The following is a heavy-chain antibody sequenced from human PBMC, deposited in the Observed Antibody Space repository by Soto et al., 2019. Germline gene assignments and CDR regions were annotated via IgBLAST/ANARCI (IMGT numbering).Heavy chain of an antibody. J-gene: IGHJ4*02. D-gene: IGHD3-10*01. CDR1: GYTFTSYG. V-gene: IGHV1-18*01. CDR3: ARAFYFPSGLWLTSKEEGNFDY. CDR2: ISAYNGNT. Sequence: ASVKVSCKASGYTFTSYGISWVRQAPGQGLEWMGWISAYNGNTNYAQKLQGRVTMTTDTSTSTAYMELRSLRSDDTAVYYCARAFYFPSGLWLTSKEEGNFDYWGQGTLVTVSS.